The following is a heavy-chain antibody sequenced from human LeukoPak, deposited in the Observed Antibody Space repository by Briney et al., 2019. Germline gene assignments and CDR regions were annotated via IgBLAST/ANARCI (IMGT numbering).Heavy chain of an antibody. J-gene: IGHJ4*02. Sequence: PGGSLRLSCAAPGFTFSNYGIHWVPQAPGKGLEWGAFIRNDGSDKYYADSVRGRFTISRDNSKNTVYLQMNSLRAEDTAVYYCAKEQDLVGTTYYFGHWGQGTLVTVSS. D-gene: IGHD1-26*01. V-gene: IGHV3-30*02. CDR2: IRNDGSDK. CDR1: GFTFSNYG. CDR3: AKEQDLVGTTYYFGH.